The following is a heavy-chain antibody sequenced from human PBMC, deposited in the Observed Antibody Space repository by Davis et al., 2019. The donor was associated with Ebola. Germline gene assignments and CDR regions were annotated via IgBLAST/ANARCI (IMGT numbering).Heavy chain of an antibody. V-gene: IGHV1-58*02. CDR1: GYTFTSYD. D-gene: IGHD6-19*01. J-gene: IGHJ6*02. Sequence: AASVKVSCKASGYTFTSYDINWVRQATGQGLEWIGWIVVGSGNTNYAQKFQERVTITRDMSTSTAYMELSSLRSEDTAVYYCAAQDIAVAGTKDYYYYGMDVWGQGTTVTVSS. CDR2: IVVGSGNT. CDR3: AAQDIAVAGTKDYYYYGMDV.